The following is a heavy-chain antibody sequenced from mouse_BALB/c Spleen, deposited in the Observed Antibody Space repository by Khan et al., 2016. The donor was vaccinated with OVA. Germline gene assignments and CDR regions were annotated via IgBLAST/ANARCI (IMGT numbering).Heavy chain of an antibody. CDR3: ARIKKIVATYFDY. D-gene: IGHD1-1*01. V-gene: IGHV1S81*02. CDR1: GYTFTNYW. CDR2: TNPTNGRT. J-gene: IGHJ2*01. Sequence: QVHVKQSGAELVKAGASVKMSCKASGYTFTNYWMHWVKQRLGQGLEWFAETNPTNGRTYYNEKFKSKATLTVDKSSSTAYMLLSGPTFEDSAVYYCARIKKIVATYFDYWGQGTTLTVSS.